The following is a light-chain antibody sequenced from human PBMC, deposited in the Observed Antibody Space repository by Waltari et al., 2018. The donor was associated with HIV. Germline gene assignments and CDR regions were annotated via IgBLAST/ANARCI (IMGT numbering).Light chain of an antibody. V-gene: IGKV1-NL1*01. CDR2: GTS. Sequence: DVHMTQSPSSLPASVGDRVTITCRASQPISNSLAWYQQKPGKAPKPLVYGTSRLESGVPSRFSGSGSGTDYTLTISSLQPEDFASYYCQQYYSIPNTFGQGTKLEIK. J-gene: IGKJ2*01. CDR3: QQYYSIPNT. CDR1: QPISNS.